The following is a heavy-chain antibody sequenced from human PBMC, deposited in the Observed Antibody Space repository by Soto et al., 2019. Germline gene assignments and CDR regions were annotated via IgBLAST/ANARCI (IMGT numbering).Heavy chain of an antibody. J-gene: IGHJ6*02. V-gene: IGHV1-69*12. D-gene: IGHD6-19*01. CDR3: AKGAVAGTPTSYYYYGMDV. Sequence: QVQLLPSGAEVKTPGSSVRVSCEASGGTFRTYAISWLRQAPGQGLEWMGEIIPIFGTINYAQKFQGRLTITADESTATVYMDLRSLRSDDTALYYCAKGAVAGTPTSYYYYGMDVGGQGTTVTVSS. CDR2: IIPIFGTI. CDR1: GGTFRTYA.